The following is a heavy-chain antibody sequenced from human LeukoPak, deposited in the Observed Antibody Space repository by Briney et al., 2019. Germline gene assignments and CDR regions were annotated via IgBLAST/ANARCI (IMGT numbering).Heavy chain of an antibody. CDR1: GGSISSGDYY. V-gene: IGHV4-30-4*01. J-gene: IGHJ4*02. CDR3: ARTGGTIDY. Sequence: SQTLSLTCTVSGGSISSGDYYWSWIRQPPGKGLEWIRYIYYSGSTYYNPSLKSRVTISVDTSKNQFSLKLNSVTAADTAVYYCARTGGTIDYWGQGTLVTASA. D-gene: IGHD2-8*02. CDR2: IYYSGST.